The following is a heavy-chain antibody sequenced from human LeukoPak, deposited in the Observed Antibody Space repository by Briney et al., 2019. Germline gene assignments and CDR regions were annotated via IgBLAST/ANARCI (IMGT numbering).Heavy chain of an antibody. CDR3: AREREYCSGGSCRRWFDP. CDR1: GGSISSYY. Sequence: SETLSLTCTVSGGSISSYYWNWIRPPPRKGLEWIGYIYYSGSTNFNPSLKSRVTISVDTSKNHFSLKLSSVTAADTAVYYCAREREYCSGGSCRRWFDPWGQGTLVTVSS. CDR2: IYYSGST. J-gene: IGHJ5*02. D-gene: IGHD2-15*01. V-gene: IGHV4-59*01.